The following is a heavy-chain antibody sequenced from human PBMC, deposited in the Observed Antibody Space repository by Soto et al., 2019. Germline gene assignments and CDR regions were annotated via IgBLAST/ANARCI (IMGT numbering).Heavy chain of an antibody. CDR2: LIPIFGTA. CDR1: GGTFRSYA. CDR3: ARDRGIAARPAYYYYYGMYV. V-gene: IGHV1-69*06. D-gene: IGHD6-6*01. J-gene: IGHJ6*02. Sequence: QVQLVQSGAEVKKPGSSVKVSCKASGGTFRSYAISWVRQAPGQGLEWMGGLIPIFGTANYAQKFQGRVTITADKSTSTAYRELSSLRSEDTAVYYCARDRGIAARPAYYYYYGMYVWGQGTTVTVSS.